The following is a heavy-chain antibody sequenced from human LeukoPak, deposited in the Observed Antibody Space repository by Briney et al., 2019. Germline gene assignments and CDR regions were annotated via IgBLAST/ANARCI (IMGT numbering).Heavy chain of an antibody. CDR1: GFTFSSYA. Sequence: GRSLRLSCAASGFTFSSYAMHWVRQAPGKGLEWVAVISYDGSNKYYADSVKGRFTISRDNSKNTLYLQMNSLRAGDTAVYYCARDRAAAMDYWGQGTLVTVSS. J-gene: IGHJ4*02. V-gene: IGHV3-30-3*01. CDR3: ARDRAAAMDY. CDR2: ISYDGSNK. D-gene: IGHD2-2*01.